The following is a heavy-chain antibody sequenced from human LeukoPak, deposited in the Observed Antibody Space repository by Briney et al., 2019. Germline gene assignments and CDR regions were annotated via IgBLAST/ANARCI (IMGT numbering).Heavy chain of an antibody. D-gene: IGHD3-3*01. CDR2: ISGSGGST. V-gene: IGHV3-23*01. CDR3: AKDPRWGDFWSGYSYYYYMDV. CDR1: GFTFSSYA. J-gene: IGHJ6*03. Sequence: GGSLRLSCAASGFTFSSYAMSWVRQAPGKGLEWVSAISGSGGSTYYADSVKGRFTISRDNSKNTLYLQMNSLRAEDTAVYYCAKDPRWGDFWSGYSYYYYMDVWGKGTTVTVSS.